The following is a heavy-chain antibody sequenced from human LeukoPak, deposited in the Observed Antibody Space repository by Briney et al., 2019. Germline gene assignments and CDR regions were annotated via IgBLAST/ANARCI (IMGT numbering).Heavy chain of an antibody. CDR1: GGSISSYY. Sequence: SETLSLTRTVSGGSISSYYWSWIRQPPGMGLEWIGYIYYSGSTNYNPSLKNRVTISVDTSKDQFSLRLTSVTAADTAMYYCARSFLGDWYFDLWGRGTLVTVSS. V-gene: IGHV4-59*01. CDR3: ARSFLGDWYFDL. CDR2: IYYSGST. J-gene: IGHJ2*01. D-gene: IGHD3-16*01.